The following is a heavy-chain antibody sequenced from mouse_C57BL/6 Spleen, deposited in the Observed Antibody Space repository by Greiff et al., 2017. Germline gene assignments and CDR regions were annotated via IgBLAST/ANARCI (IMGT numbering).Heavy chain of an antibody. CDR3: ARRSTMITFDY. J-gene: IGHJ2*01. V-gene: IGHV1-50*01. Sequence: QVQLQQPGAELVKPGASVKLSCKASGYTFTSYWMQWVKQRPGQGLEWIGKIDPSDSYTNYNQKFKGKATLTVDTSSSTAYMQLSSLTSEDSAVYYCARRSTMITFDYWGQGTTLTVSS. D-gene: IGHD2-4*01. CDR1: GYTFTSYW. CDR2: IDPSDSYT.